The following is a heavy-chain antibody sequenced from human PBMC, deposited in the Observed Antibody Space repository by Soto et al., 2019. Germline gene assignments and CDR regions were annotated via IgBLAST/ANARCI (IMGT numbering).Heavy chain of an antibody. Sequence: QVQLQESGPGLVKPSQTLSLTCTVSGGSISSGNYYWSWIRQPPGKGLEWSGVISYSGSTYYSLSLKSRVNISVDTSKNQFSLNLSFVTAADTAVYYCATMGTPATGLYYFDYWGQGTLVTVSS. D-gene: IGHD5-18*01. V-gene: IGHV4-30-4*01. CDR3: ATMGTPATGLYYFDY. CDR1: GGSISSGNYY. J-gene: IGHJ4*02. CDR2: ISYSGST.